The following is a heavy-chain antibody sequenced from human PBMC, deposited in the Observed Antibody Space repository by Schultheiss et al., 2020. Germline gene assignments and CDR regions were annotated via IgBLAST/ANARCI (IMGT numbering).Heavy chain of an antibody. J-gene: IGHJ6*02. Sequence: SETLSLTCTVSGGSISSSSYYWGWIRQPPGKGLEWIGSIYYSGSTYYNPSLKSRVTISVDTSKNQFSLKLSSVTAADTAVYYCARTSRRGYSYGGMPGGMDVWGQGTTVTVSS. V-gene: IGHV4-39*01. CDR1: GGSISSSSYY. CDR3: ARTSRRGYSYGGMPGGMDV. CDR2: IYYSGST. D-gene: IGHD5-18*01.